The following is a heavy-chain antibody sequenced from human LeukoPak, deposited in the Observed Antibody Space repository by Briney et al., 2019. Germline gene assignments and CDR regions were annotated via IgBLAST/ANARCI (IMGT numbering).Heavy chain of an antibody. CDR2: ISAYNGNT. J-gene: IGHJ4*02. V-gene: IGHV1-18*01. D-gene: IGHD1-26*01. Sequence: ASVKVSCKASGYTFTSYAMNWVRQAPGQGLEWMGWISAYNGNTKYAQKFQGRVTMTTDTSTSTAYMELRSLRSDDTAVYYCARGLARGSYPSFDYWGQGTLVTVSS. CDR3: ARGLARGSYPSFDY. CDR1: GYTFTSYA.